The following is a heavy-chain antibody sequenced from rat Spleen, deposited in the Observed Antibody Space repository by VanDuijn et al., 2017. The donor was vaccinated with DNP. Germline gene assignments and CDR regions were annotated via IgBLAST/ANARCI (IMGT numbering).Heavy chain of an antibody. V-gene: IGHV1-43*01. Sequence: QVQLQQSGAELAKPGSSVKISCKASGYTFTSYYISWIKQTTGQGFEYVAYIHTGSGGTNYNEKFKGKATLTLDKSSSTAFMQLSSLTPDDSAVYYCARWDNYYWYFDFWGPGTMVTVSS. D-gene: IGHD5-1*01. CDR1: GYTFTSYY. J-gene: IGHJ1*01. CDR3: ARWDNYYWYFDF. CDR2: IHTGSGGT.